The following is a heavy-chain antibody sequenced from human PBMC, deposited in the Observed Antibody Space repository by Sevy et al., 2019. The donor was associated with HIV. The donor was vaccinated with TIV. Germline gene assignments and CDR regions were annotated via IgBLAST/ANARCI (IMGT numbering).Heavy chain of an antibody. D-gene: IGHD3-16*02. CDR3: ARGLGVLRLGELSNCFDP. J-gene: IGHJ5*02. CDR1: GYTFTTYG. CDR2: ISAYNGNT. Sequence: ASVKVSCKASGYTFTTYGINWVRQAPGQGLEWMGWISAYNGNTNYAQKFQDRVTMNTDTSTSTAYMELRSLRSDDTAVFYCARGLGVLRLGELSNCFDPWGQGTLVTVSS. V-gene: IGHV1-18*01.